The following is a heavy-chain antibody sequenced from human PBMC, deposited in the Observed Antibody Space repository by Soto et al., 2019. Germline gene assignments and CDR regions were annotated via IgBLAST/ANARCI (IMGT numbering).Heavy chain of an antibody. Sequence: QITLKESGPPLVKPTQTLTLTCTFSGFSLTTYGVGVGWVRQPPEKALEWLALIYWDDDKRYNPSLRTRLTITKDTSKNHVVLTMTDMDPVDTATYYCAHRLTLNSDWNYGRFDYWGQGTLVTVSS. V-gene: IGHV2-5*02. CDR2: IYWDDDK. CDR1: GFSLTTYGVG. CDR3: AHRLTLNSDWNYGRFDY. J-gene: IGHJ4*02. D-gene: IGHD1-7*01.